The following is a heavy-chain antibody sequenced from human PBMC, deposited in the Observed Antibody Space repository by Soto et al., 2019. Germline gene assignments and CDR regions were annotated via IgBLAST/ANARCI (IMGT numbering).Heavy chain of an antibody. D-gene: IGHD3-22*01. Sequence: PGGSLRLSCAASGFTFSDYYMSWIRQAPGKGLEWVSYISSSSSYTNYADSVKGRFTISRDNAKNSLYLQMNSLGAEDTALYYCVRDQLYYYDIFGRPLNGFDIWGQGTMVTVSS. J-gene: IGHJ3*02. CDR3: VRDQLYYYDIFGRPLNGFDI. CDR2: ISSSSSYT. V-gene: IGHV3-11*06. CDR1: GFTFSDYY.